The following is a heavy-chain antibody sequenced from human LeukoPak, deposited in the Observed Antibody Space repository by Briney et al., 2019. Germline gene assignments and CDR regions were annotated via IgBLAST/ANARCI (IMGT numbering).Heavy chain of an antibody. CDR1: GGSISSGGYY. CDR3: ARVNYYDSSGYYYQPYYFDY. CDR2: IYYSGST. J-gene: IGHJ4*02. Sequence: SQTLSLTSTVSGGSISSGGYYWRWIRQHPGKGLEWIVYIYYSGSTYYNPSLKSRVTISVDTSKNQFSLKLSSVTAADTAVYYCARVNYYDSSGYYYQPYYFDYWGQGTLVTVSS. V-gene: IGHV4-31*03. D-gene: IGHD3-22*01.